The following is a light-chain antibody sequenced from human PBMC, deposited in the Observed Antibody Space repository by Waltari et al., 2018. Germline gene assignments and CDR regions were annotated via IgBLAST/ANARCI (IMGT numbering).Light chain of an antibody. J-gene: IGKJ3*01. Sequence: DIQMTQSPSTLSASIGDRVTITCRAGQSISSYLNWYQQRPGKAPKLLISATSNLQSGVPSRFSGSGSGTDFTLTISSLQPEDFATYYCQQSNSTPLFTFGPGTKVDI. CDR1: QSISSY. V-gene: IGKV1-39*01. CDR2: ATS. CDR3: QQSNSTPLFT.